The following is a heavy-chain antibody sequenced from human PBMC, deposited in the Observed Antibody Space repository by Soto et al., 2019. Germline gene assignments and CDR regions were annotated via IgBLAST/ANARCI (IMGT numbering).Heavy chain of an antibody. V-gene: IGHV3-7*01. CDR2: IKQDGSEK. D-gene: IGHD4-17*01. CDR1: GFTFSSYW. J-gene: IGHJ4*02. Sequence: GGSLRLSCAASGFTFSSYWMSWVRQAPGKGLEWVANIKQDGSEKYYVDSVKGRFTISRDNAKNSLYLQMNSLRAEDTAVYYCARDWWTTVTTTTDYWGQGTLVTVSS. CDR3: ARDWWTTVTTTTDY.